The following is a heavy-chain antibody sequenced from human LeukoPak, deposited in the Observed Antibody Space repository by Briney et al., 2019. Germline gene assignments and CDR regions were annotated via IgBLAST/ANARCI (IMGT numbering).Heavy chain of an antibody. Sequence: GGSLRLSCPASGFAFSSYGMHWVRQAPGKGLEWVAVISYDGSNKYYADSVKGRFTTSRDNSKNTLYLQMNSLRPEDTAVYYCAKDHSYASGSYYNFDTWGQGTLVTVSS. J-gene: IGHJ4*02. V-gene: IGHV3-30*18. CDR1: GFAFSSYG. CDR2: ISYDGSNK. D-gene: IGHD3-10*01. CDR3: AKDHSYASGSYYNFDT.